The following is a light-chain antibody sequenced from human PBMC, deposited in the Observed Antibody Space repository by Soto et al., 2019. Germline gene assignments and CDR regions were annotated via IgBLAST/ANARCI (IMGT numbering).Light chain of an antibody. CDR1: QGLVYSDGNRF. Sequence: DVVMTQSPLSLAVTLGQPASISCRTSQGLVYSDGNRFLNWCQQRPGQAPRRLIYQVSNRDTGVPDRYSGSESGTDFTLKISRVEAEDVGVYYCVQGTHWPWTFGQGTKVEIK. J-gene: IGKJ1*01. V-gene: IGKV2-30*01. CDR3: VQGTHWPWT. CDR2: QVS.